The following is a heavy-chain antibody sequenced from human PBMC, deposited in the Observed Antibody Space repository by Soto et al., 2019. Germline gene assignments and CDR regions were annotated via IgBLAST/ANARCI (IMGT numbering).Heavy chain of an antibody. CDR1: GGTFSSYA. J-gene: IGHJ6*02. Sequence: GASVKVSCKASGGTFSSYAISWVRQAPGQGLEWMGGIIPIFGTANYAQKFQGRVTITADESTSTAYMELSSLRSEDTAVYYRARGYEDIVVVVARYYYGMDVWGQGTTVTVSS. D-gene: IGHD2-15*01. V-gene: IGHV1-69*13. CDR3: ARGYEDIVVVVARYYYGMDV. CDR2: IIPIFGTA.